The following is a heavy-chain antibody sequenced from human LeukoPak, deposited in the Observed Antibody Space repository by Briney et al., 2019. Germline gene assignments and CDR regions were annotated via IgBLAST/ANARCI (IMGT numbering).Heavy chain of an antibody. Sequence: ASVKVSCKASGYTFTSFDISWVRQAPGQGLEWMGWISVYNGDTNYAQKLQDRVTITTDTSTSTAYMELRSLRSDDTAVYYCARGLVGANYWGQGTLVTVSS. CDR2: ISVYNGDT. V-gene: IGHV1-18*01. CDR1: GYTFTSFD. CDR3: ARGLVGANY. J-gene: IGHJ4*02. D-gene: IGHD1-26*01.